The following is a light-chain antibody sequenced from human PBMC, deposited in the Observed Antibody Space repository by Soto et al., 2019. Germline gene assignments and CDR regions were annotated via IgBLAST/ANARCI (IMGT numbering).Light chain of an antibody. CDR1: QSVSSSY. CDR2: GAS. Sequence: MVLTQSPGTLSLSPGERATLSCRASQSVSSSYLAWYQQNRGKAPSLLIYGASSRAPGIPDRFGGSGSGTDFTLTISGLEPEDFAVYYCQQYGSFRWTFGRGTKVEIK. CDR3: QQYGSFRWT. J-gene: IGKJ1*01. V-gene: IGKV3-20*01.